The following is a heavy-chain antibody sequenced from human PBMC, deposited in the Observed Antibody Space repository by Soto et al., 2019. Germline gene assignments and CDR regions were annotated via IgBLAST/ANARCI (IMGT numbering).Heavy chain of an antibody. CDR1: GFTFSSYA. Sequence: ESGGGLVQPGGSLRLSCAASGFTFSSYAMSWVRQAPGKGLEWVSAIRGSGGSAYYADSVKGRFTISRDNSKNTLYLQMNSLRAGDTAVYYCARESAVAGTFDYWGQGSLLTVSS. CDR2: IRGSGGSA. CDR3: ARESAVAGTFDY. V-gene: IGHV3-23*01. D-gene: IGHD6-19*01. J-gene: IGHJ4*02.